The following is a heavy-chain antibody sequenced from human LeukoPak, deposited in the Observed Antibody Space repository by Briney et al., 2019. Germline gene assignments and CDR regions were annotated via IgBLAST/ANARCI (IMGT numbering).Heavy chain of an antibody. Sequence: SGTLSLTCTVSGGSISSYYWSWIRQPPGKGLEWIGYIYYSGSTNYNPSLKSRVTISVDTSKNQFSLKLSSVTAADTAVYYCARDDPRGCSGGSCFWFDPWGQGTLVTVSS. CDR3: ARDDPRGCSGGSCFWFDP. D-gene: IGHD2-15*01. J-gene: IGHJ5*02. CDR1: GGSISSYY. V-gene: IGHV4-59*01. CDR2: IYYSGST.